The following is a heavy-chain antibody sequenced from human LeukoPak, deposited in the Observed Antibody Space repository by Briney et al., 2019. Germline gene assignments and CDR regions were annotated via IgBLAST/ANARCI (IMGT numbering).Heavy chain of an antibody. J-gene: IGHJ4*02. CDR2: MNPESGNT. V-gene: IGHV1-8*01. Sequence: GASVKVSCTPSVYTFSNFDINWVRQAPGQGPEWMGWMNPESGNTGYAQKFQGRVTMTRDSSKSTAYMELISLRFEDTAIYYCTRAIRHQLPSDYWGQGTLVTVSS. CDR1: VYTFSNFD. CDR3: TRAIRHQLPSDY. D-gene: IGHD2-2*01.